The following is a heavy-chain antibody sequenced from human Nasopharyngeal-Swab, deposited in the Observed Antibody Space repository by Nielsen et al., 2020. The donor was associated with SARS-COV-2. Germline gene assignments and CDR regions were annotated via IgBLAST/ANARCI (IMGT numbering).Heavy chain of an antibody. Sequence: VRQAPGKGLEWVAVIWYDGSNKYYADSVKGRLTISRDNSKNTLYLQMNSLRAEDTAVYYCARDGPQYYYGSPGLDYWGQGTLVTVSS. V-gene: IGHV3-33*01. CDR3: ARDGPQYYYGSPGLDY. J-gene: IGHJ4*02. D-gene: IGHD3-10*01. CDR2: IWYDGSNK.